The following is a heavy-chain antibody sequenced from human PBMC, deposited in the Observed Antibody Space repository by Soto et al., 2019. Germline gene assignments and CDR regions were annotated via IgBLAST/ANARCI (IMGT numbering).Heavy chain of an antibody. D-gene: IGHD2-15*01. J-gene: IGHJ5*02. V-gene: IGHV4-59*11. CDR2: VFYNGST. CDR3: VRLVAA. CDR1: GGSMSGHY. Sequence: KTSETLSLTCTVSGGSMSGHYWSWIRQPPGKGLEYIGHVFYNGSTYYNPSLKSRVTISADTSKSLFSLKLSTVTAADTAVYYCVRLVAAWGQGTLVTVSS.